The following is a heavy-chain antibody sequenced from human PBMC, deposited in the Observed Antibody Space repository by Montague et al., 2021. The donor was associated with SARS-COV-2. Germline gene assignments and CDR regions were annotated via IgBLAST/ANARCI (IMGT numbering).Heavy chain of an antibody. Sequence: ETLSLTCAVSGGSISSGNWWSWVRQPPGKGLEWIGEIYHSGSTNYNPSLKSRVTIPLDKSKNQFSLNLSSATAADTAVYYCARFFSSWTDWGQGTLVTVSS. CDR2: IYHSGST. J-gene: IGHJ4*02. V-gene: IGHV4-4*02. CDR1: GGSISSGNW. CDR3: ARFFSSWTD. D-gene: IGHD6-13*01.